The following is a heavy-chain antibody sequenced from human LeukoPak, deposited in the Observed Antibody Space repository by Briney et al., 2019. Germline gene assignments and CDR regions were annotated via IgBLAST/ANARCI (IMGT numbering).Heavy chain of an antibody. Sequence: PSETLPLTCTVSGDSISSYYWSWIRQPPGKGLEWIGYIHYSGSTNYSPSLKSRVTISVDTSKNQLSLKLSSVTAADTAVYYCARRLASVATAGYWFDPWGQGTLVTVSS. CDR1: GDSISSYY. CDR3: ARRLASVATAGYWFDP. CDR2: IHYSGST. J-gene: IGHJ5*02. V-gene: IGHV4-59*01. D-gene: IGHD6-13*01.